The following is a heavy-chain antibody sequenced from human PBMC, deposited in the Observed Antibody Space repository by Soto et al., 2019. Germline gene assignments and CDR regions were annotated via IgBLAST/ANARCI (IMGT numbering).Heavy chain of an antibody. CDR3: ASYYDSSGYYYERSLYFDY. D-gene: IGHD3-22*01. Sequence: GASVKVSCKASGGTFSSYAISWVRQAPGQRLEWMGGIIPIFGTANYAQKFQGRVTITADESTSTAYMELSSLRSEDTAVYYCASYYDSSGYYYERSLYFDYWGQGTLVTVSS. J-gene: IGHJ4*02. V-gene: IGHV1-69*13. CDR2: IIPIFGTA. CDR1: GGTFSSYA.